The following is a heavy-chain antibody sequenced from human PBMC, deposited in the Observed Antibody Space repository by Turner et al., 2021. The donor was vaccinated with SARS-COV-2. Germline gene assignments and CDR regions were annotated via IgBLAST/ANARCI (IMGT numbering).Heavy chain of an antibody. Sequence: EVQLMESGGGLIHPGGSLRLSCAASGFTVSSNYMNWVRQAPGKGLEWVSVIYSGGSTFYADSVKGRFTISRDNSKNTLYLQMNSLRAEDTSVYYCAREAPLGVNSMAFDYWGQGTLVIVSS. V-gene: IGHV3-53*01. CDR1: GFTVSSNY. D-gene: IGHD3-10*01. J-gene: IGHJ4*02. CDR2: IYSGGST. CDR3: AREAPLGVNSMAFDY.